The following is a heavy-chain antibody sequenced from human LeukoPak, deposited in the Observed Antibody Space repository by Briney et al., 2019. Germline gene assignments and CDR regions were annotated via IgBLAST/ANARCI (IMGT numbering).Heavy chain of an antibody. CDR3: ARDRGYCSGGSCYSGDYYYMDV. J-gene: IGHJ6*03. CDR2: INPNSDDT. D-gene: IGHD2-15*01. Sequence: GASVKVSCKASEYTFTGYYIHWVRQAPGQGLEWMGWINPNSDDTKYAQRFQGRVTMTRDTSISTAYMELSRLRSDDTAVYYCARDRGYCSGGSCYSGDYYYMDVWGKGTTVTISS. V-gene: IGHV1-2*02. CDR1: EYTFTGYY.